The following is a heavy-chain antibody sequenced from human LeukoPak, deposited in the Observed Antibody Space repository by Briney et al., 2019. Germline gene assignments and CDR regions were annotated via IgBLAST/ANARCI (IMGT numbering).Heavy chain of an antibody. J-gene: IGHJ4*02. CDR1: GGSISSSNW. Sequence: KTSETLSLTCAVSGGSISSSNWWSWVRQPPGKGLEWIGEIYHSGSTNYNPSLKSRVTISVDKSKNQFSLKLSSVTAADTAVYYCARVLLDYFDSNGYPDYWGQGTLVTVSS. CDR3: ARVLLDYFDSNGYPDY. CDR2: IYHSGST. D-gene: IGHD3-22*01. V-gene: IGHV4-4*02.